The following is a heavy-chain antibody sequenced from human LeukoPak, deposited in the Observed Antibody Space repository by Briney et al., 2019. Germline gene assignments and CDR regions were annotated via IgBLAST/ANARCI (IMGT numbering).Heavy chain of an antibody. Sequence: SETLSLTCAVYGGSFSGYYWSWIRQPPGKGLEWIGEINHSGSTNYNPSLKSRVTISVDTSKNQFSLKLSSVTAADTAVYYCARQNNPLTVTFDAFDIWGQGTMVTVSS. V-gene: IGHV4-34*01. CDR2: INHSGST. CDR3: ARQNNPLTVTFDAFDI. CDR1: GGSFSGYY. J-gene: IGHJ3*02. D-gene: IGHD4-17*01.